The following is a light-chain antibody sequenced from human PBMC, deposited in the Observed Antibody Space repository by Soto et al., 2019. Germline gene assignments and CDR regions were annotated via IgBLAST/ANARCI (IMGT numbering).Light chain of an antibody. CDR2: DVI. CDR1: NTDVGGHHY. J-gene: IGLJ2*01. Sequence: QSALTQPASVSGSPGQSISISCTGTNTDVGGHHYVSWYQQHPGKAPKLLIYDVIKRPSGVPDRFSGSTSGNTASLTITGLQAEDEADYYCCSYAGTYTHVVFGGGTKLTVL. V-gene: IGLV2-11*01. CDR3: CSYAGTYTHVV.